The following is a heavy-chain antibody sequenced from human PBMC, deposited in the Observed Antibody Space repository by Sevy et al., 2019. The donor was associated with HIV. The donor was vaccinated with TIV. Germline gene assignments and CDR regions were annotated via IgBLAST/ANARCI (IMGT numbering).Heavy chain of an antibody. CDR2: IDSSGGSI. CDR3: ARPKCTSISCFLGLEN. V-gene: IGHV3-48*01. D-gene: IGHD2-2*01. CDR1: GFNFKYYS. J-gene: IGHJ4*02. Sequence: GGSLRLSCAASGFNFKYYSIYWVRQAPGERLEWVSYIDSSGGSIYQADSVRGRFTISRDNANNSAYLQMNSLRAEDTAVYYCARPKCTSISCFLGLENWGQGTLVTVSS.